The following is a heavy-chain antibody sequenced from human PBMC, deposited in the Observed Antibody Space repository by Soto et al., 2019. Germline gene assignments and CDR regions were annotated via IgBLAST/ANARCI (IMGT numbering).Heavy chain of an antibody. Sequence: QLQLQESGPGLVKPSETLSLTCTVSGGSISSSSYYWGWIRQPPGKGLEWIGSIYYSGSTYYNPSLKSRVTISVDPSKNQFSLKLRSVTAADTAVYYCVKGEHCSGGSCYSWEDAFDIWGQGTMVTVSS. V-gene: IGHV4-39*01. D-gene: IGHD2-15*01. CDR3: VKGEHCSGGSCYSWEDAFDI. J-gene: IGHJ3*02. CDR2: IYYSGST. CDR1: GGSISSSSYY.